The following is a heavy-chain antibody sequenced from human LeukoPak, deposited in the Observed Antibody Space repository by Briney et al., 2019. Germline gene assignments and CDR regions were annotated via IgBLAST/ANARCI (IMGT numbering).Heavy chain of an antibody. CDR1: GYTFTSYG. CDR2: INPNSGGT. V-gene: IGHV1-2*02. D-gene: IGHD5-12*01. Sequence: GSVKVSCKASGYTFTSYGISWVRQAPGQGLEWMGWINPNSGGTNYAQKFQGRVTMTRDTSISTAYMELSRLRSDDTAVYYCARGRGGYPDWGQGTMVTVSS. J-gene: IGHJ3*01. CDR3: ARGRGGYPD.